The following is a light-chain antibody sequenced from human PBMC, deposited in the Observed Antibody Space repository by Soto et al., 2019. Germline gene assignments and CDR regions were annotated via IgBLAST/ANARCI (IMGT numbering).Light chain of an antibody. CDR3: QQYGDSPRT. J-gene: IGKJ5*01. CDR2: GAS. CDR1: QSVRSTY. V-gene: IGKV3-20*01. Sequence: VLTQSPGTLSLSPGERATLSCRASQSVRSTYLAWYQQRPGQAPRLLIYGASSRATGIPDRFSGSGSGTAFTLTIARLEPEDFAVYYCQQYGDSPRTFGQGTRLEIK.